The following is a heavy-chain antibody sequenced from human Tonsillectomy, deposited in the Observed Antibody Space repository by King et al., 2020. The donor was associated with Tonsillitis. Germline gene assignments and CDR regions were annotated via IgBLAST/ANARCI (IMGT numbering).Heavy chain of an antibody. CDR2: INHSGST. J-gene: IGHJ4*02. Sequence: HVQLQQWGAGLLKPSETLSLTCAVSGGSFSGYYWSWIRQPPGKGLEWIGEINHSGSTNYNPSLKSRVTISVDTSKNQFSLKLSSVTAADTAVYYCASLDSGSYYFDYWGQGTLVTVSS. CDR1: GGSFSGYY. V-gene: IGHV4-34*01. D-gene: IGHD1-26*01. CDR3: ASLDSGSYYFDY.